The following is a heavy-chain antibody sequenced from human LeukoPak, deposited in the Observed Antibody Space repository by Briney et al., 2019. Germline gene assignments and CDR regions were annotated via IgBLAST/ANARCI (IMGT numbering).Heavy chain of an antibody. CDR1: GGSITNTNW. D-gene: IGHD3-10*01. V-gene: IGHV4-4*02. CDR3: ARGNYFGSGGYTSSYYGLDV. Sequence: SGTLSLTCAVSGGSITNTNWWSWVRQPPGKGLEWIGEIYHTGSTSYNPSLESRVTISVDKSKNEFFLKLSSVTAADTAVYYCARGNYFGSGGYTSSYYGLDVWGQGTTVTVSS. CDR2: IYHTGST. J-gene: IGHJ6*02.